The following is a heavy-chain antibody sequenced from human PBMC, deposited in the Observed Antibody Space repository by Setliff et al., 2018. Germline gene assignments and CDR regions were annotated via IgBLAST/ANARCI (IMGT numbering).Heavy chain of an antibody. Sequence: ASVKISCKGSGYTFTSYYMHWVRQAPGQGLEWMGIINPSGGSTSYAQKFQGRVTMTRDTSTSTVYRELSSLRSEDTAVYYCARVALESKDSGGYYSGENYYYGMDVWGQGTTVTVSS. J-gene: IGHJ6*02. D-gene: IGHD3-22*01. CDR3: ARVALESKDSGGYYSGENYYYGMDV. CDR2: INPSGGST. V-gene: IGHV1-46*01. CDR1: GYTFTSYY.